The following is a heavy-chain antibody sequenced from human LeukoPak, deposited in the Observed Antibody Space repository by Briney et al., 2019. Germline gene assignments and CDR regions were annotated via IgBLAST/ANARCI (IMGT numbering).Heavy chain of an antibody. D-gene: IGHD3-3*01. CDR2: INPSGGST. Sequence: ASVKVSCKASGYTFTGYYMHWVRQAPGQGLEWMGIINPSGGSTSYAQKFQGRVTMTRDMSTSTVYMELGSLRSEDTAVYYCARGARVVTYYYYYMDVWGKGTTVTVSS. CDR3: ARGARVVTYYYYYMDV. V-gene: IGHV1-46*01. J-gene: IGHJ6*03. CDR1: GYTFTGYY.